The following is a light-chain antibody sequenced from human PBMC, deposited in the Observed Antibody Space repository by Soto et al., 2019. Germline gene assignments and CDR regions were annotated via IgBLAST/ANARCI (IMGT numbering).Light chain of an antibody. J-gene: IGLJ2*01. CDR3: SSYTSSHTWV. V-gene: IGLV2-14*01. Sequence: QSVLTQPASVSGSPGQSITISCTGSRSDVGGYNYVSWYQQHPGKAPQVLIYEVSNRPSGVSNRFAGSKSGNTASLTISGLQAADEADYYCSSYTSSHTWVFGGGTKVTVL. CDR2: EVS. CDR1: RSDVGGYNY.